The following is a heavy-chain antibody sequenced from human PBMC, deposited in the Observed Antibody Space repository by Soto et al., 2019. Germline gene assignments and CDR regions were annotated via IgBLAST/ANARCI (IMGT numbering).Heavy chain of an antibody. CDR3: AREAASDPSFYYHYMDV. V-gene: IGHV1-8*01. Sequence: QEQLVQSGAEVKKPGAPVKVSCKASGYTFSNYNINWVRQASGQGLEWMGWMNPDSGNTGYAEKFQGRVTMTRNRSISTAYMELSGLRSEDTAVYYCAREAASDPSFYYHYMDVWGKGTTVTVS. CDR1: GYTFSNYN. D-gene: IGHD6-25*01. J-gene: IGHJ6*03. CDR2: MNPDSGNT.